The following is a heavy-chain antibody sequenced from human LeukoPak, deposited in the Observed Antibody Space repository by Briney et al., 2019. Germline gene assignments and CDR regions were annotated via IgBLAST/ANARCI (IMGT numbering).Heavy chain of an antibody. V-gene: IGHV3-21*01. CDR3: ARAYCGGDCYSHSNYYYYYYMDV. CDR1: GFTFSSYS. J-gene: IGHJ6*03. CDR2: ISSSSSYI. D-gene: IGHD2-21*02. Sequence: GGSLRLSCAASGFTFSSYSMNWVRQAPGKGLEWVSSISSSSSYIYYADSVKGRFTISRDNAKNSLYLQMNSLRAEDTAVYYCARAYCGGDCYSHSNYYYYYYMDVWGKGTTVTVSS.